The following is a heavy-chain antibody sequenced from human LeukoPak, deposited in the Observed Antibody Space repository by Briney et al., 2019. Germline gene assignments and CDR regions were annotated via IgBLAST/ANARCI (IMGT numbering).Heavy chain of an antibody. CDR1: GGSISSYY. J-gene: IGHJ4*02. V-gene: IGHV4-59*01. CDR2: IYYSGST. CDR3: ARLDYYDSSGYLTLFDY. Sequence: SETLPLTCTVSGGSISSYYWNWIRQPPGKGLEWIGYIYYSGSTNYNPSLKSRVTISVDTSKNQFSLKLSSVTAADTAVYYCARLDYYDSSGYLTLFDYWGQGTLVTVSS. D-gene: IGHD3-22*01.